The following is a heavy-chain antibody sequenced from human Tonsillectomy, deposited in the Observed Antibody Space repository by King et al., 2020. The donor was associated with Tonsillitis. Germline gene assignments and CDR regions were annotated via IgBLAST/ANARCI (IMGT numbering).Heavy chain of an antibody. Sequence: QLVQSGAEVKKPGASVKVSCKASGYTFTNYGISWVRQAPGQGLEWMGWISVYNGNRNYAQKLQGRVTMTTDTSTSTAYMELRSLRSDDTAVYYCAGVGILEGSGIYYSRTYYYRMDVWGHGTTVTVSS. CDR2: ISVYNGNR. D-gene: IGHD3-10*01. CDR1: GYTFTNYG. CDR3: AGVGILEGSGIYYSRTYYYRMDV. J-gene: IGHJ6*02. V-gene: IGHV1-18*01.